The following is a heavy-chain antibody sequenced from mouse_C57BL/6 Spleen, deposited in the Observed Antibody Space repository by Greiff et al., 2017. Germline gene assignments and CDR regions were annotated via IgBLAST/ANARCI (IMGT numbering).Heavy chain of an antibody. CDR1: GYTFTDYY. J-gene: IGHJ2*01. CDR2: INPNNGST. D-gene: IGHD1-1*01. Sequence: EVQLQQSGPELVKPGASVKISCTASGYTFTDYYMNWVKQSPGQSLEWIGDINPNNGSTSYNQKFKGKATFTADKSSSTAYMELSSLTSEDSAVYCCARSYYGSTYYRDYWGQGTTLTVSS. CDR3: ARSYYGSTYYRDY. V-gene: IGHV1-26*01.